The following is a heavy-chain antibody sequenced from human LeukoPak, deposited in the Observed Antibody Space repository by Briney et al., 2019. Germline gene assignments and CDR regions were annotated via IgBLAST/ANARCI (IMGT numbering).Heavy chain of an antibody. CDR3: ARGRYYDSSGYYY. CDR2: INPNSGGT. J-gene: IGHJ4*02. V-gene: IGHV1-2*02. Sequence: ASVKVSCKASGYTFTGYYMHWVRQTPGQGLEWMGWINPNSGGTNYAQKFQGRVTMTRDTSISTAYMELSRLRSDDTAMYYCARGRYYDSSGYYYWGQGTLVTVSS. CDR1: GYTFTGYY. D-gene: IGHD3-22*01.